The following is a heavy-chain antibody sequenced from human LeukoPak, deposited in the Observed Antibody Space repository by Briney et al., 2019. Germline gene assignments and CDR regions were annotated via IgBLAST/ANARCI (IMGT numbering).Heavy chain of an antibody. J-gene: IGHJ4*02. CDR2: TYYRSKWYN. V-gene: IGHV6-1*01. Sequence: SQTLSLTCAISGDSVSSNTVAWNWIRRSPSRGLEWLGRTYYRSKWYNNYAVAVKSRITINPDTSKNQVSLQLNSVTPEDTAVYYCARGHNFGFDYWGQGTLVTVSS. CDR3: ARGHNFGFDY. D-gene: IGHD1-1*01. CDR1: GDSVSSNTVA.